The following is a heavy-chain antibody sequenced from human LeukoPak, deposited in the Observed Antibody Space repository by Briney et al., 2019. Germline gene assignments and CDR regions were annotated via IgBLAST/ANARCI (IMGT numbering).Heavy chain of an antibody. D-gene: IGHD1-20*01. CDR1: GLTFSSYW. CDR3: ARVNNWSHEAN. Sequence: TGGSLRLSCAASGLTFSSYWMSWVRQAPGKGLEWVSNIKQDGSEKYYVDSVKGRFTISRDNAKNSLYLQMNSLRAEDTAVYYCARVNNWSHEANWGQGTLVTVSS. J-gene: IGHJ4*02. CDR2: IKQDGSEK. V-gene: IGHV3-7*01.